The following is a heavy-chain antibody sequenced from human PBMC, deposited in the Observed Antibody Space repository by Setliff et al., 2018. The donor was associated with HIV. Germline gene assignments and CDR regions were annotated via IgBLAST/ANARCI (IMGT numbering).Heavy chain of an antibody. J-gene: IGHJ4*02. V-gene: IGHV4-34*01. CDR3: AISIVGVTSEMY. CDR1: GVPLSDYY. Sequence: SETLSLTCTLNGVPLSDYYWNWIRQSPGKGLVWIVEVNHNGNINYNPSLKSRVTVSVYTSKTQYSLKMISVTAADTAMYYCAISIVGVTSEMYWAQGTLVTVSS. D-gene: IGHD2-21*02. CDR2: VNHNGNI.